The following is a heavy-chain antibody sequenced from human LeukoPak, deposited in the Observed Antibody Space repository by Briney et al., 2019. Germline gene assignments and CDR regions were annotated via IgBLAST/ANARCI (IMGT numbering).Heavy chain of an antibody. J-gene: IGHJ4*02. CDR1: GASLSGYY. Sequence: SETLSLTCGVHGASLSGYYWTWIRQFPGKGLEWIGEINHSGTTDDNPSLKSRVTISVDASKTQFLLKLTSVTAADTAVYYCARGRGWNYFDYWGLGTLVTVSS. CDR2: INHSGTT. CDR3: ARGRGWNYFDY. D-gene: IGHD6-19*01. V-gene: IGHV4-34*01.